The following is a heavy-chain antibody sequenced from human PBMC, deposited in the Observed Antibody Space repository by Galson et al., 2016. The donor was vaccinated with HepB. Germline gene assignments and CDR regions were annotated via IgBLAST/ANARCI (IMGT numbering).Heavy chain of an antibody. CDR2: VFYGGTT. CDR1: GGSISGFH. CDR3: ARDHSASQLWVPAY. Sequence: SETLSLTCTVSGGSISGFHWSWIRQSPGKGLEWIGYVFYGGTTNYNPSLKSRVSISVHKSNNQFSLKLTSVTAADAAVYYCARDHSASQLWVPAYWGQGALVTVSS. D-gene: IGHD5-18*01. V-gene: IGHV4-59*01. J-gene: IGHJ4*02.